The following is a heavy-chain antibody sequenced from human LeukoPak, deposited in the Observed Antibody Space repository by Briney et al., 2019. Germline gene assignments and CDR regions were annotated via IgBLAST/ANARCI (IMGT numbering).Heavy chain of an antibody. CDR3: ARGARGVSRDGYNLYY. J-gene: IGHJ4*02. D-gene: IGHD5-24*01. CDR2: INPNSGGT. CDR1: GYTFTGYY. V-gene: IGHV1-2*02. Sequence: EASVKVSCKASGYTFTGYYMHWVRQAPGQGLEWMGWINPNSGGTNYAQKFQGRVTMTRDTSISTAYMEQSRLRSDDTAVYYCARGARGVSRDGYNLYYWGQGTLVTVSS.